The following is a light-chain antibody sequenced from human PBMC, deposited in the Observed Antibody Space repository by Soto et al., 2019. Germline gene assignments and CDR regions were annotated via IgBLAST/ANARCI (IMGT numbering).Light chain of an antibody. CDR1: QSVSNNY. J-gene: IGKJ1*01. CDR2: GAS. V-gene: IGKV3-20*01. Sequence: EVVLTQSPGTLSLSPRERATLSCRASQSVSNNYLAWYQHKPGQAPRLLIYGASNRAPGIPDRFSGSGSGPDFPLTISRLEPEDFAVYYCQQYAASPRTFGQGTLVEV. CDR3: QQYAASPRT.